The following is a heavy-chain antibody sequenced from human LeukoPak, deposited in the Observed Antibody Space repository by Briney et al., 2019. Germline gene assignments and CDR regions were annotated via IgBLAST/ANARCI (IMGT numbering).Heavy chain of an antibody. Sequence: PGGSLRLSCAASGFTFSSYSMNWVRQAPGKGLEWVSSISSSSSYIYYADSVKGRFTISRDNAKNSLYLQMNSLRAEDTAVYYCARASVDTAMAPDYWGQGTLVTVSA. V-gene: IGHV3-21*01. CDR3: ARASVDTAMAPDY. J-gene: IGHJ4*02. D-gene: IGHD5-18*01. CDR1: GFTFSSYS. CDR2: ISSSSSYI.